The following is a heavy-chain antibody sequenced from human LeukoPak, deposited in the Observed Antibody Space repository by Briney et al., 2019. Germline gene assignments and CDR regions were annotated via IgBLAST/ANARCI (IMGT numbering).Heavy chain of an antibody. CDR3: ARDYGDSFDY. CDR2: ISNSGST. CDR1: GVSISSHY. J-gene: IGHJ4*02. D-gene: IGHD4-17*01. Sequence: SETLSLTCTVSGVSISSHYWSWIRQPPGKGLEWIGYISNSGSTTYNPSLKSRVTISVDTSKNQFSLTLSSVTAADTAVYYCARDYGDSFDYWGQGTLVTVSS. V-gene: IGHV4-59*11.